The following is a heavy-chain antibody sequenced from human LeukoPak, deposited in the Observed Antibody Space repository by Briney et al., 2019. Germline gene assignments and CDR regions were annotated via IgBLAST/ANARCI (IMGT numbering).Heavy chain of an antibody. CDR2: ISHSGTT. Sequence: SETLSLTCTVSGYSISSGYFWGWIRPPPGKGLEWIGSISHSGTTYYNPSLKSRITISQDTSKNQFSLKVNSVTAADTATYYCTREEGGTTVDYWGQGTLVTVSS. D-gene: IGHD1-1*01. CDR1: GYSISSGYF. J-gene: IGHJ4*02. CDR3: TREEGGTTVDY. V-gene: IGHV4-38-2*02.